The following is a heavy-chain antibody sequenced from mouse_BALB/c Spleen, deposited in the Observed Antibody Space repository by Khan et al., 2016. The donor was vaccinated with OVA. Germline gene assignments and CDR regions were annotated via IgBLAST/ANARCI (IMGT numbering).Heavy chain of an antibody. D-gene: IGHD2-10*02. V-gene: IGHV3-2*02. J-gene: IGHJ2*02. CDR3: ARMYGGDFDY. CDR2: ISYSGNT. CDR1: GYSITSDYA. Sequence: EVQLQESGPGLVKPPQSLSLTCTVTGYSITSDYAWNWIRQFPGNKLEWMGFISYSGNTKYNPSLKSRFSITRDTSKNQFFLQLNSVTTEDTATYYCARMYGGDFDYWGRGTSLTVSS.